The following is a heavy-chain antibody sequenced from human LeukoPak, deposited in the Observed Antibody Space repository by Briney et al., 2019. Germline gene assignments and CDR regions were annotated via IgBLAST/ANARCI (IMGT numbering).Heavy chain of an antibody. V-gene: IGHV1-24*01. D-gene: IGHD5-24*01. Sequence: GASVKVSCKVSGYTLTELSMHWVRQAPGKGLEWMGRFDPEDGETIYAQKFQGRVTMTEDTSTDTAYMELSSLRSEDTAVYYCARDNSVRDEAWWFNPWGQGTLVTVSS. J-gene: IGHJ5*02. CDR2: FDPEDGET. CDR3: ARDNSVRDEAWWFNP. CDR1: GYTLTELS.